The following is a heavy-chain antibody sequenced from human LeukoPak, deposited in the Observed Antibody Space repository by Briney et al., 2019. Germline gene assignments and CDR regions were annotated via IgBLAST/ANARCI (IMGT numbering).Heavy chain of an antibody. Sequence: ASAKVSCKASGYTFTSYGISWVRQAPGQGLEWMGWISAYNGNTNYAQKLQGRVTMTTDTSTSTAYMELRSLRSDDTAVYYCARVVHKLFGVVISYYFDYWGQGTLVTVSS. J-gene: IGHJ4*02. CDR3: ARVVHKLFGVVISYYFDY. V-gene: IGHV1-18*01. D-gene: IGHD3-3*01. CDR2: ISAYNGNT. CDR1: GYTFTSYG.